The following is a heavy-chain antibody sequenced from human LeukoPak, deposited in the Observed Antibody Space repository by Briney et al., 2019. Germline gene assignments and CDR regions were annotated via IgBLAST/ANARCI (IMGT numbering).Heavy chain of an antibody. D-gene: IGHD1-26*01. V-gene: IGHV3-74*01. J-gene: IGHJ4*02. CDR2: MNRVLGST. CDR1: VFTFSSCW. CDR3: VVPLGWELSPSPGFVY. Sequence: GGPLRLSCTASVFTFSSCWVHWVRHAPGEGLVWVSRMNRVLGSTSYADSVKGRLTTSRDNAKNMLNLQMNSLRADDKAVYHCVVPLGWELSPSPGFVYWGQGTLVSVSS.